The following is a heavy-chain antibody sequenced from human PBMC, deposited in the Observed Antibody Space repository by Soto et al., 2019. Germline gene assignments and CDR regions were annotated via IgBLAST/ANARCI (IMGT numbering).Heavy chain of an antibody. V-gene: IGHV3-23*01. Sequence: EVQLLESVGGLVQPGGSLRLSFAASGFTFISYAMIWVRQAPGKGLEWVSAISGSGGSTYYADSVKGRFTISRDNSKNTLYLQMNSLRAEDTAVYYCAKPPGPNDYWGQGTLVTVSS. CDR2: ISGSGGST. D-gene: IGHD2-8*02. J-gene: IGHJ4*02. CDR1: GFTFISYA. CDR3: AKPPGPNDY.